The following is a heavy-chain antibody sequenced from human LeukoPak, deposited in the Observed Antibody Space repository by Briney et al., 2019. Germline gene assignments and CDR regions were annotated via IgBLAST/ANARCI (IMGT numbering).Heavy chain of an antibody. CDR2: IYHSGST. J-gene: IGHJ4*02. CDR1: GGSISSYY. Sequence: SETLSLTCTVSGGSISSYYWSWIRQPPGKGLEWIGYIYHSGSTYYNPSLKSRVTISVDRSKNQFSLKLSSVTAADTAVYYCARVRKVYDSSGYYFDYWGQGTLVTVSS. V-gene: IGHV4-59*12. D-gene: IGHD3-22*01. CDR3: ARVRKVYDSSGYYFDY.